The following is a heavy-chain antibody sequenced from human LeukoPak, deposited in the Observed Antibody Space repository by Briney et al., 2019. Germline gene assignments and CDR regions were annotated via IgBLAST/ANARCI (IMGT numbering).Heavy chain of an antibody. J-gene: IGHJ4*02. CDR2: VTGGGDTT. CDR3: AKMQGYFDY. CDR1: GFTFSSYG. V-gene: IGHV3-23*01. Sequence: GGSLRLSCAASGFTFSSYGMSWVRQAPGKGLEWVSAVTGGGDTTYYADSVRGRFTISRDNSKNTLYLQMNSLRAEDTAVYYCAKMQGYFDYWGQGTLVTVSS.